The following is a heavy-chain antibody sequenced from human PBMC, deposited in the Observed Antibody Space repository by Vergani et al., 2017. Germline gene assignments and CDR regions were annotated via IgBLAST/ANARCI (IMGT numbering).Heavy chain of an antibody. D-gene: IGHD1-20*01. CDR2: IYYSGSN. CDR1: GGSISSGGYY. Sequence: QLQESGPGLVKPSQTLSLTCTVSGGSISSGGYYWSWIRQPPGECLACVWYIYYSGSNYYNPSLKSRVTISVDTSKNQFSLKLSSVTAADTAVYYCARGVTGSWYGMDVWGQGTTVTVSS. J-gene: IGHJ6*02. CDR3: ARGVTGSWYGMDV. V-gene: IGHV4-31*03.